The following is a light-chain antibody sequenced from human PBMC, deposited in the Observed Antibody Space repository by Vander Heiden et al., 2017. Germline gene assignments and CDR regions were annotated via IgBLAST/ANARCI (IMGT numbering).Light chain of an antibody. CDR1: SSTIRAGTD. CDR2: GNS. J-gene: IGLJ1*01. Sequence: QSVLTQPPSVSGAPGQRVTISCTGSSSTIRAGTDVHWSQQSPGTAPKLLLNGNSNRPSGVPDRFSGSKSGTSASLAITGLQAEDEADYYCQSYDSSLRVFGTGTKVTVL. CDR3: QSYDSSLRV. V-gene: IGLV1-40*01.